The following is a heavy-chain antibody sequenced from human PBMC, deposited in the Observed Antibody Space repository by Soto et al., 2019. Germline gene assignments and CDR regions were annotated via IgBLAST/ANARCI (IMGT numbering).Heavy chain of an antibody. CDR2: IYWDDDT. Sequence: QIPLKESGPTLVTPTQTLTLTCTFSGFSLSTSGVGVGWIRQPPGKALEWLALIYWDDDTSYSPSLKSRLTITKDTSKNPVVLTMTNMDPVDTATYYCAHRPSYCSGGSCYSGFDYWGQGNLVTVSS. J-gene: IGHJ4*02. CDR1: GFSLSTSGVG. D-gene: IGHD2-15*01. V-gene: IGHV2-5*02. CDR3: AHRPSYCSGGSCYSGFDY.